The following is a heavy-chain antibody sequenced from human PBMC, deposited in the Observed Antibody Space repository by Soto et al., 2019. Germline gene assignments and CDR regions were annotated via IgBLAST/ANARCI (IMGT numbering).Heavy chain of an antibody. Sequence: QVQLQESGPGLVKPSQTLSLTCTVSGGSISSGGYYWSWIRQHPGKGLEWIGYIYYSGSTYYNPSLKSRVTISVDPSKNQFSLKLSSVTAADTAVYYCARVTLPYSGYDNWFDPWGQGTLVTVSS. CDR3: ARVTLPYSGYDNWFDP. D-gene: IGHD5-12*01. CDR1: GGSISSGGYY. V-gene: IGHV4-31*03. J-gene: IGHJ5*02. CDR2: IYYSGST.